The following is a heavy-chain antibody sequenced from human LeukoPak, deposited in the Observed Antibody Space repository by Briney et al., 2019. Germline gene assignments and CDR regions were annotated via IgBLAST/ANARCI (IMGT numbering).Heavy chain of an antibody. V-gene: IGHV4-59*01. J-gene: IGHJ4*02. Sequence: SETLSLTCTGSGGSISSYYWSWIRQPPGKGLEWIGYIYYSGSTNYNPSLKSRVTISVDTSKNQFSLKLSSVTAADTAVYYCARAPFATTQYYFDYWGQGTLVTVSS. CDR1: GGSISSYY. CDR2: IYYSGST. D-gene: IGHD1-14*01. CDR3: ARAPFATTQYYFDY.